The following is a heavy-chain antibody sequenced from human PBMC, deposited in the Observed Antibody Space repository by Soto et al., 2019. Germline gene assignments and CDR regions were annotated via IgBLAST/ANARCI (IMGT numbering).Heavy chain of an antibody. CDR1: GGSISSYY. CDR3: ARAPIAVAGTCMDV. D-gene: IGHD6-19*01. J-gene: IGHJ6*02. Sequence: QVQLQESGPGLVKPSETLSLTCTVSGGSISSYYWSWIRQPPGKGLEWIGYIYYSGSTNYNPSLRSRVTLSVDTSKNQFSLKLSSVTAADTAVYYCARAPIAVAGTCMDVWGQGTTVTVSS. V-gene: IGHV4-59*01. CDR2: IYYSGST.